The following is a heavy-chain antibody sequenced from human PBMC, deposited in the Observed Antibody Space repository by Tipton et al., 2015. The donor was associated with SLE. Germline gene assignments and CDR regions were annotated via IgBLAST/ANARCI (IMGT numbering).Heavy chain of an antibody. J-gene: IGHJ4*02. CDR3: ARDGGWFGELSDFDY. Sequence: TLSLTCAAYGGSFSGYYWSWIRQPPGKGLEWIGEINHSGSTNYNPSLKSRVTISVDTSKNQFSLKLSSVTAADTAVYYCARDGGWFGELSDFDYWGQGTLVTVSS. V-gene: IGHV4-34*01. CDR1: GGSFSGYY. CDR2: INHSGST. D-gene: IGHD3-10*01.